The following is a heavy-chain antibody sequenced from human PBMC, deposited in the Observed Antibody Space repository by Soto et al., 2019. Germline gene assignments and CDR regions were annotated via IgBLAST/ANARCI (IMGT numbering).Heavy chain of an antibody. CDR3: ARGVRVSY. D-gene: IGHD3-10*01. CDR2: INPNSGDT. Sequence: ASVKVSCKASEYSFSDYYIHWVRQAPGQGLEWMGWINPNSGDTNSAQKFQGWVTMTRDPSISTAYVYLSRLRSDDTAIYSCARGVRVSYWGQGALVTV. J-gene: IGHJ4*02. CDR1: EYSFSDYY. V-gene: IGHV1-2*04.